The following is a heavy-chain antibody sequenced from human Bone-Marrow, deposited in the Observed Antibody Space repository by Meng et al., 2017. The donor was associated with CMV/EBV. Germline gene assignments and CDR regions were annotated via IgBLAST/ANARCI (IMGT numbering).Heavy chain of an antibody. V-gene: IGHV3-30-3*01. D-gene: IGHD2-15*01. CDR2: ISYDGSNK. J-gene: IGHJ6*02. Sequence: GESLKISCAASGFTFSSYAMHWVRQAPGKGLEWVAVISYDGSNKYYADSVKGRFTISRDNSKNTLYLQMNSLRAEDTAVYYCARVGGYCIGGSCYYYGMDVWGQGTTVTVSS. CDR1: GFTFSSYA. CDR3: ARVGGYCIGGSCYYYGMDV.